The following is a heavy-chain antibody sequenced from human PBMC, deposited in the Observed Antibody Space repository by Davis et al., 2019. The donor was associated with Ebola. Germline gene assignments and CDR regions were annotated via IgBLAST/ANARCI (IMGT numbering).Heavy chain of an antibody. D-gene: IGHD3-9*01. Sequence: AASVTVSCKPSRYTFPRYGISWVRQAPGQGLEWMGCISAYNGNTNYAQQLQGRVTMTTDTSTSTAYMEFESLRSDDTAVYYCVRSTYDILIDFDFWGQGTLVTVSS. J-gene: IGHJ4*02. CDR2: ISAYNGNT. V-gene: IGHV1-18*01. CDR1: RYTFPRYG. CDR3: VRSTYDILIDFDF.